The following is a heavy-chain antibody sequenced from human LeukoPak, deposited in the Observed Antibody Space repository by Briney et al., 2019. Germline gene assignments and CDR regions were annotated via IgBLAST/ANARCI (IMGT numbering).Heavy chain of an antibody. CDR3: ARVRYSGVGGRFDAFDI. CDR2: IRSKPYGGTT. D-gene: IGHD1-26*01. J-gene: IGHJ3*02. CDR1: GFAFGEYA. V-gene: IGHV3-49*03. Sequence: GGSLRLACTASGFAFGEYAVSWFRRAPGKGLEWVGFIRSKPYGGTTESAASVKGRFSISRDDSESIAYLQMNSLKTEDTAVYYCARVRYSGVGGRFDAFDIWGQGTMVTVSS.